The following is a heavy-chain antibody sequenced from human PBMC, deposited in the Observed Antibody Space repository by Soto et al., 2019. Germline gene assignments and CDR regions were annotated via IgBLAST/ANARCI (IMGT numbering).Heavy chain of an antibody. CDR2: IIPIFGTA. J-gene: IGHJ6*02. D-gene: IGHD2-2*02. Sequence: SVNVSCKACGCTFSSYAISGVRQAPGQGLEWMGGIIPIFGTANYAQKFQGRVTITADESTSAAYMELSSLRSEDTAVYYCARARGYCSSTSCYRGAMAAAATRYYYYGMDVWGQGTTVTVSS. CDR3: ARARGYCSSTSCYRGAMAAAATRYYYYGMDV. CDR1: GCTFSSYA. V-gene: IGHV1-69*13.